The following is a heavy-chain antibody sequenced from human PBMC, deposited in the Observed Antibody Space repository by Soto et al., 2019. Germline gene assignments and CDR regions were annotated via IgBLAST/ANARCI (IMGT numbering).Heavy chain of an antibody. CDR2: IYYSGST. V-gene: IGHV4-30-4*01. J-gene: IGHJ5*02. D-gene: IGHD3-10*01. CDR3: ARRRSRFPTYYYGSGSSGDWFDP. CDR1: GVSISSGDYS. Sequence: QVQLQESGPGLVKPSQTLSLTCTVSGVSISSGDYSWSWIRQPPGKGLEWIGYIYYSGSTYYNPSVKSRVTISVDTSKTPFSLKRSAVTAADTAVYYCARRRSRFPTYYYGSGSSGDWFDPWGQGTLVTVSS.